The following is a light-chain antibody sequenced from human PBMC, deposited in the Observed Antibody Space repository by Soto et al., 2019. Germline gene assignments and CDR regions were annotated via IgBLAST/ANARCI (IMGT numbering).Light chain of an antibody. Sequence: QSVLTQPASVSGSPGQSITVSCTGTSSDVAGYDYVSWYQQHPGKAPKLMIYDVSNRPSGVSNRFSGSKSGNTASLTISGLQAEDEDDYYCSSYTSSNTLVVFGGGTKLTVL. V-gene: IGLV2-14*01. CDR2: DVS. CDR3: SSYTSSNTLVV. J-gene: IGLJ3*02. CDR1: SSDVAGYDY.